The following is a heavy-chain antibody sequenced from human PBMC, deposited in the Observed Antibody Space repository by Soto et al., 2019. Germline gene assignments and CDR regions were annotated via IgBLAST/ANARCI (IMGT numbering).Heavy chain of an antibody. CDR2: INSDGSST. CDR1: GFTFSSYW. CDR3: AKWLET. Sequence: EVQLVESGGGLVQPGGSLRLSCAASGFTFSSYWMHWVRQAPGKGLVWVSRINSDGSSTSYADSVKGRFTISRDNAQNPLYLPKNRPRGEETAVFYCAKWLETWGQGTLVTVSS. V-gene: IGHV3-74*01. D-gene: IGHD6-19*01. J-gene: IGHJ5*02.